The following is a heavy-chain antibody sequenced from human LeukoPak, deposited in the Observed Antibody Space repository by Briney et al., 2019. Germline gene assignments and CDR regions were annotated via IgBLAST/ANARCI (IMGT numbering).Heavy chain of an antibody. CDR2: INHGGRT. Sequence: PSETLSLNCAGYGGTFSGFYWRWIRQPPGKGLEWIGDINHGGRTYYNTSLKSRVTISVDTPKNQFSLKLSSVTAADAAVYYCARGRDILTGYLGLGAPILDYWGQGTLVTVSS. CDR3: ARGRDILTGYLGLGAPILDY. V-gene: IGHV4-34*01. J-gene: IGHJ4*02. CDR1: GGTFSGFY. D-gene: IGHD3-9*01.